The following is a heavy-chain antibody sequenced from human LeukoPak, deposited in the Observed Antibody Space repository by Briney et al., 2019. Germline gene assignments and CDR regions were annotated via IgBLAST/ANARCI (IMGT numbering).Heavy chain of an antibody. CDR2: INHSGST. CDR1: GGSFSGYY. CDR3: ARSEQWLDY. Sequence: MASETLSLTCAVYGGSFSGYYWSWIRQPPGKGLEWIGEINHSGSTNYNPSLKSRVTISVDTSKNQFSLKLSSVTAADTAVYYCARSEQWLDYRGQGTLVTVSS. J-gene: IGHJ4*02. D-gene: IGHD6-19*01. V-gene: IGHV4-34*01.